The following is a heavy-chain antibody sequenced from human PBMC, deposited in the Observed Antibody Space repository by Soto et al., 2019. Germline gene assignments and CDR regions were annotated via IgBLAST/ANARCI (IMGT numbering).Heavy chain of an antibody. CDR3: ASSDPSLHLGELFMPFDY. Sequence: QVQLQESGPGLVKPSGTLSLTCAVSSGSISSSNWWSWVRQPPGKGLEWIGEIYHSGSTNYNPSLKSRVTISIDKSKNQFSLKLSSVTAADTAVYYCASSDPSLHLGELFMPFDYWGQGTLVTVSS. J-gene: IGHJ4*02. CDR1: SGSISSSNW. D-gene: IGHD3-16*01. CDR2: IYHSGST. V-gene: IGHV4-4*02.